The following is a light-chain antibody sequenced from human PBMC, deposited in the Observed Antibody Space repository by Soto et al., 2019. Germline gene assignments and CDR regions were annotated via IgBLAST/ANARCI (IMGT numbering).Light chain of an antibody. J-gene: IGKJ2*01. CDR1: QSVNSNL. V-gene: IGKV3-20*01. CDR3: HQYVSSPLT. CDR2: DAS. Sequence: EIVLTQSPGTLSLSPGEGATVSCRASQSVNSNLLAWFQQKPGQAPRLLIHDASRRATGIPDRFSGSGSGTDFTLSISRLEPEDFAVSYCHQYVSSPLTFGHGTKLEIK.